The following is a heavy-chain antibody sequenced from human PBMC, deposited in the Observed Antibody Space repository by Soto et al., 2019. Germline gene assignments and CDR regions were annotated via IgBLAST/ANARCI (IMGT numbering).Heavy chain of an antibody. J-gene: IGHJ6*02. CDR2: IYIDGNT. Sequence: EVQLVESGGGLIQPGGSLRISCGASGFSVSTHYMSWVRQAPGKGLDWVSVIYIDGNTYYADSVKGRVTISRDNSKNTIYLQMYTLRAEDTAIYYCARDRYPYGMDVWGQGTTVTVSS. V-gene: IGHV3-53*01. CDR3: ARDRYPYGMDV. CDR1: GFSVSTHY. D-gene: IGHD1-26*01.